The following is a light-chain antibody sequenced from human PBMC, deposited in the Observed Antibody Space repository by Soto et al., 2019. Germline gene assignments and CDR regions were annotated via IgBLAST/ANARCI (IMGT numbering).Light chain of an antibody. V-gene: IGKV1-9*01. CDR3: QQVDSYPRT. J-gene: IGKJ1*01. CDR1: QGIVTY. Sequence: IQFTQSPSSLSASVGYRVTVTCRASQGIVTYLVWYQQKSGKAPTVLIYASSTLQTGVPSRFSGSGSGTDFSLTISSLHPEDVATYYCQQVDSYPRTFGQGTKVDI. CDR2: ASS.